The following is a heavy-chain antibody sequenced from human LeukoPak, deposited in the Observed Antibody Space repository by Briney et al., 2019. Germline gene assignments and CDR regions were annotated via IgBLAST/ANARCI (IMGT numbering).Heavy chain of an antibody. Sequence: GRSLKLACAAAGITFSGSARHWIRQAPWKGLEWVGRIRSKANNYATEYAASLKGRFSVSRADSKNPAYLYLNHLETEDTAIYYCTRQFDGVGYYPDYWGQGTLVTVSS. CDR2: IRSKANNYAT. CDR3: TRQFDGVGYYPDY. CDR1: GITFSGSA. J-gene: IGHJ4*02. D-gene: IGHD3-22*01. V-gene: IGHV3-73*01.